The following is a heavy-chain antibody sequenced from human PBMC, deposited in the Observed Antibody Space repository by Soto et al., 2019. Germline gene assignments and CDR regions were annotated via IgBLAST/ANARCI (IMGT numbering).Heavy chain of an antibody. D-gene: IGHD5-12*01. CDR1: GGSISSYY. Sequence: PSETLSLTCTVSGGSISSYYWSWIRQPPGKGLEWIGYIYYSGSTNYSPSLKSRVTISVDTSKNQFSLKLSSVTAADTAVYYCARDGGYSGYDFWGQGTLVTVSS. V-gene: IGHV4-59*01. CDR3: ARDGGYSGYDF. J-gene: IGHJ4*02. CDR2: IYYSGST.